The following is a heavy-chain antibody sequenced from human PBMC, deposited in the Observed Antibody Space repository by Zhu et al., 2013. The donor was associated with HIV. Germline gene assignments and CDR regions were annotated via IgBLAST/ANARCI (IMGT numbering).Heavy chain of an antibody. D-gene: IGHD6-19*01. CDR1: GYTFISYY. CDR3: ARARYSSGWYDY. CDR2: INPSGGST. J-gene: IGHJ4*02. Sequence: QVHLVQSGAEVKKPGASVKVSCKTSGYTFISYYIHWVRQAPGQGLEWMGIINPSGGSTSYAQKYRGRVTMTRDTSTSTVDMNLSSLRYEDTAVYYCARARYSSGWYDYWGQGNPGSPSPQ. V-gene: IGHV1-46*01.